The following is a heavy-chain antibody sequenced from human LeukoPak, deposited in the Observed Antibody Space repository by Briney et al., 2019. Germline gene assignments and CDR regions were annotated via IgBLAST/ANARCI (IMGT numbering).Heavy chain of an antibody. CDR3: AGVGAKFYFDY. CDR1: GFTFSSYW. J-gene: IGHJ4*02. V-gene: IGHV3-7*01. Sequence: GGSPRLSCAASGFTFSSYWMSWVRQAPGKGLEWVANIKQDGSEKYYVDSVKGRFTISGDNAKNSLYLQMNSLRAEDTAVYYCAGVGAKFYFDYRGQGTPVTVSS. D-gene: IGHD1-26*01. CDR2: IKQDGSEK.